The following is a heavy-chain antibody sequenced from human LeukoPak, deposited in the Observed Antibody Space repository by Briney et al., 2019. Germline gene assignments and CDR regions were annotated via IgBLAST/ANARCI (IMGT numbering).Heavy chain of an antibody. CDR2: VSFDGSNE. CDR1: GLTFGTSA. J-gene: IGHJ5*02. V-gene: IGHV3-30-3*01. D-gene: IGHD1-1*01. Sequence: PGGSLRLSCADSGLTFGTSAMHWARQAPGKGLGWVAVVSFDGSNEKYADSVRGRFTISRDNSKKMLYLQMNSLSREDTAVYYCVRGVGYTLLSWGQGTLVTVSS. CDR3: VRGVGYTLLS.